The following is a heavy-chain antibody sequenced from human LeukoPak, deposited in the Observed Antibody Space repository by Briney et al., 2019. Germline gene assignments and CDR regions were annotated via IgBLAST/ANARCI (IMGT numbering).Heavy chain of an antibody. Sequence: ASVKVSCKASGYTFTSYYMHWVRKAPGQGLEWMGIINPSGGSTSYAQKFQDRVTMTRDTSTSTVYMELSSLRSEDTAVYYCAENYDSSDAFDIWGQGTVVTVSS. J-gene: IGHJ3*02. D-gene: IGHD3-22*01. CDR2: INPSGGST. CDR1: GYTFTSYY. V-gene: IGHV1-46*01. CDR3: AENYDSSDAFDI.